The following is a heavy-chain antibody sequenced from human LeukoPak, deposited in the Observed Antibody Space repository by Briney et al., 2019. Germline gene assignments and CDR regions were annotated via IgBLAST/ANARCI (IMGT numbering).Heavy chain of an antibody. Sequence: SETLSLTCTVSGVSISSSNSYWGWIRQPPGKGLEWIGSIYYSGNTYYNASLKSQVSISIDTSKNQFSLRLTSVTAADTAVYYCARVALIAAAGTWFDPWGQGTLVTVSS. V-gene: IGHV4-39*01. D-gene: IGHD6-13*01. J-gene: IGHJ5*02. CDR3: ARVALIAAAGTWFDP. CDR2: IYYSGNT. CDR1: GVSISSSNSY.